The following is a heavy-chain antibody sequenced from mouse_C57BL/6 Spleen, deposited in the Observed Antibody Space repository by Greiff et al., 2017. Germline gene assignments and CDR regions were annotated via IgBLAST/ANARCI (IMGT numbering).Heavy chain of an antibody. CDR3: ARALFMVAMEY. D-gene: IGHD1-1*02. CDR1: GYTFTDYY. V-gene: IGHV1-19*01. Sequence: EVQLQQSGPVLVKPGASVKMSCKASGYTFTDYYMHWVKQSHGKSLEWIGVINPYNGGTSYNQKFKGEATLTVDKSSSTAYMELNSLTSEDSAVYCCARALFMVAMEYWGQGTTVTVSS. CDR2: INPYNGGT. J-gene: IGHJ4*01.